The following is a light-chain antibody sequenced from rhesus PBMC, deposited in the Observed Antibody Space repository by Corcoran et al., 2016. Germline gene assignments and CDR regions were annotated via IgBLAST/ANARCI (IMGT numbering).Light chain of an antibody. J-gene: IGKJ2*01. CDR1: QSLLYSSNNQNY. V-gene: IGKV4-1*01. Sequence: DIVMTQSPDSLAVSLGERVTIDCKSSQSLLYSSNNQNYLAWHQQKPGKAPTLVLYWASTRESGVLKRLMGNGSGKDLTLPISGLPAEDVAVYYCHQYYTSPYNLGQGTKVEIK. CDR2: WAS. CDR3: HQYYTSPYN.